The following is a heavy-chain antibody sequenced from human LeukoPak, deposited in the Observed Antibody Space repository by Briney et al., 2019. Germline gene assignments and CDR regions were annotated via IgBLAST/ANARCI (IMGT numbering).Heavy chain of an antibody. CDR3: ARTMCSGGSCYENWFDP. V-gene: IGHV1-69*01. D-gene: IGHD2-15*01. J-gene: IGHJ5*02. CDR1: GGTFSSYA. Sequence: SVKVYCKASGGTFSSYAISWVRQAPGQGLEWMGGIIPIFGTANYAQKFQGRVTITADESTSTAYMELSSLRSEDTAVYYCARTMCSGGSCYENWFDPWGQGTLVTVSS. CDR2: IIPIFGTA.